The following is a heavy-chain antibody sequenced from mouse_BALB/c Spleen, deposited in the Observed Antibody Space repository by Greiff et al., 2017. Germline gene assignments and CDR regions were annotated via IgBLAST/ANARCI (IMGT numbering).Heavy chain of an antibody. Sequence: EVKVEESGGGLVQPGGSMKLSCVASGFTFSSYWMSWVRQSPEKGLEWVAEIRLKSDNYATHYAESVKGKFTISRDDSKSRLYLQMNSLRAEDTGIYYCTLYAMDYWGQGTSVTVSS. CDR2: IRLKSDNYAT. CDR3: TLYAMDY. CDR1: GFTFSSYW. V-gene: IGHV6-6*02. J-gene: IGHJ4*01.